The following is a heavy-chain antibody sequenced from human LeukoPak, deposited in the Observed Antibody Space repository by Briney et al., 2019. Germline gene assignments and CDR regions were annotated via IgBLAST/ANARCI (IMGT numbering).Heavy chain of an antibody. D-gene: IGHD6-6*01. V-gene: IGHV4-39*07. CDR2: IYYSGST. Sequence: SETLSLTCTVSGGSISSSSYYWGWIRQPPGKGLEWIGSIYYSGSTYYNPSLKSRVTISVDTSKNQFSLKLSSVTAADTAVYCCARDGLSIAGEFDPWGQGTLVTVSS. CDR3: ARDGLSIAGEFDP. CDR1: GGSISSSSYY. J-gene: IGHJ5*02.